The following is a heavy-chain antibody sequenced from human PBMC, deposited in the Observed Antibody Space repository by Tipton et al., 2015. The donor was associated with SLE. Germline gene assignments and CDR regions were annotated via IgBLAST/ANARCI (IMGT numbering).Heavy chain of an antibody. V-gene: IGHV3-48*04. D-gene: IGHD6-13*01. Sequence: GSLRLSCAASGFTFTSYSMNWVRQAPGKGLEWVSYISGGGSTIYYADSVKGRFTISRDNAKNSLYLQMNSLRAEDTAVYYCASLQQPMDVWGKGTTVTVSS. CDR2: ISGGGSTI. CDR3: ASLQQPMDV. CDR1: GFTFTSYS. J-gene: IGHJ6*04.